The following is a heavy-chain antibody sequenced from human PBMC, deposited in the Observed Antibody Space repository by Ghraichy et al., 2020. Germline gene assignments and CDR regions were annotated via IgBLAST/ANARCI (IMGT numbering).Heavy chain of an antibody. CDR2: INWDGGSI. Sequence: GGSLRLSCAASGFTFDDYSMHWVRQSPGKGLEWVSVINWDGGSIYYADSVKGRFTISRDNSKNSLYLQMNSLRSEDTAFYYCVKGTPYFHDSSGYGPYFDMWGQGTMVTVSS. CDR1: GFTFDDYS. J-gene: IGHJ3*02. D-gene: IGHD3-22*01. V-gene: IGHV3-43*01. CDR3: VKGTPYFHDSSGYGPYFDM.